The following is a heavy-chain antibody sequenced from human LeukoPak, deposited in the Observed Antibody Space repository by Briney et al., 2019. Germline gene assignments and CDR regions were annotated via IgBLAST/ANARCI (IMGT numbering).Heavy chain of an antibody. D-gene: IGHD6-19*01. CDR3: AKLDWGQWLVHNAYFDY. CDR2: SSGRGGSP. V-gene: IGHV3-23*01. J-gene: IGHJ4*02. Sequence: TGGSLRLSCAASGFILNNFAMSWVRQAPGKGLEWVSMSSGRGGSPYYADSVKGRFSTSRDDSKNTVYLLMNSLRVEDTAVYYCAKLDWGQWLVHNAYFDYWGQGTLVTVSS. CDR1: GFILNNFA.